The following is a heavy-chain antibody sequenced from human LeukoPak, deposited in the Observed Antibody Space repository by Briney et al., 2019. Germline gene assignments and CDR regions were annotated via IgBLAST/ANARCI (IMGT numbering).Heavy chain of an antibody. CDR3: AHRKPYCSSTGCYLDWFDP. V-gene: IGHV2-5*01. CDR2: IYWNDDK. D-gene: IGHD2-2*01. J-gene: IGHJ5*02. Sequence: SGPTLVNPTQTLTLTCTFSGFSLSTSGVGVGWIRQPPGKALEWLALIYWNDDKRYSPSLKSRLTITKDTSKNQVVLTMTNMDPVDTATYYCAHRKPYCSSTGCYLDWFDPWGQGTLVTVSS. CDR1: GFSLSTSGVG.